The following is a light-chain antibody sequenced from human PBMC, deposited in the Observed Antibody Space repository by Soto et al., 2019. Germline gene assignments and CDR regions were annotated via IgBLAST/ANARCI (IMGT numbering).Light chain of an antibody. CDR3: SSHTSGSTRV. CDR1: SGDVGGYDY. J-gene: IGLJ1*01. Sequence: QSVLTQPASVSGSPGQSIAISCTGTSGDVGGYDYVSWYQQHPDKAPKLMIYEATKRPSWVSNRFSGSKSGNTASLTISGLQPEDEADYYCSSHTSGSTRVFGSGTKLTVL. CDR2: EAT. V-gene: IGLV2-14*01.